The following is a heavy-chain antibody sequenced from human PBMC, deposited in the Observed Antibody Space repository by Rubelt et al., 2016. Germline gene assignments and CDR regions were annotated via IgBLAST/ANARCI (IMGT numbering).Heavy chain of an antibody. V-gene: IGHV4-39*07. CDR2: IYYTGSA. CDR1: GVSMSSGSYY. J-gene: IGHJ5*02. Sequence: QLQLQQSGPGLVRPSDTLSLNCSVSGVSMSSGSYYWAWIRQPPGKGLEWIGCIYYTGSAYYNPSLRSRLTMSVDTSKNQFSLKLSSVTAADTAVYYWARDLTGGRTFPSGQGTLVTVSS. CDR3: ARDLTGGRTFP. D-gene: IGHD1/OR15-1a*01.